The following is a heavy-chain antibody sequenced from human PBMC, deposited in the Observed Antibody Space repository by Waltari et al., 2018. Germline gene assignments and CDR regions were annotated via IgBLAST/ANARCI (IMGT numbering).Heavy chain of an antibody. J-gene: IGHJ4*02. CDR2: IYTSGST. CDR3: ARVSGSYYGKADY. D-gene: IGHD1-26*01. CDR1: GGSISSGSYY. Sequence: QVQLQESGPGLVKPSQTLSLTCTVSGGSISSGSYYWSWIRQPAGKGLEWIGRIYTSGSTNYLPSLKSRVTISVDTSKNQFSLKLSSVTAADTAVYYCARVSGSYYGKADYWGQGTLVTVSS. V-gene: IGHV4-61*02.